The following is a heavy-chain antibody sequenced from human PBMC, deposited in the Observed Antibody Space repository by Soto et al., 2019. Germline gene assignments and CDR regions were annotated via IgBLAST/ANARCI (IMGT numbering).Heavy chain of an antibody. CDR2: IYPDDSDT. V-gene: IGHV5-51*01. CDR3: ARQGGTGWRNYYGMDV. J-gene: IGHJ6*02. D-gene: IGHD6-19*01. CDR1: GYSFSSYW. Sequence: GESLKISCKGSGYSFSSYWIASVRHMPGKGLEWMGIIYPDDSDTRYSPSFQGQVTISVDKSISTAYLQWSSLKASDTAMYYCARQGGTGWRNYYGMDVWGQGTTVTVSS.